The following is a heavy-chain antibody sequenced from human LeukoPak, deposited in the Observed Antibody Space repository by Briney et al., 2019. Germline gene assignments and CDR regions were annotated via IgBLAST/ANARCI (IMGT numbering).Heavy chain of an antibody. Sequence: SETLSLTCTVSGGSISSGGYYWSWIRQPPGKGLEWIGEINHSGSTNYNPSLKSRVTISVDTSKNQFSLKLSSVTAADTAVYYCARGARIAVAGTDYWGQGTLVTVSS. CDR2: INHSGST. J-gene: IGHJ4*02. D-gene: IGHD6-19*01. V-gene: IGHV4-39*07. CDR1: GGSISSGGYY. CDR3: ARGARIAVAGTDY.